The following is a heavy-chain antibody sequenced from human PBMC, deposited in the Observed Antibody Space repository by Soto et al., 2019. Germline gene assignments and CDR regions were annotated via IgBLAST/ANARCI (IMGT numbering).Heavy chain of an antibody. D-gene: IGHD2-15*01. J-gene: IGHJ4*02. V-gene: IGHV3-66*01. Sequence: EVQLVDSGGALVQPGGSLRLSCAASGFTVGSNYMNWVRQAPGKGLERVSVIYTGGLTSYADSVKGRFTISRDDSSNTLYLQMSSLRTDDTAVYYCARTIGGASSLYFDYWGQGTLVTVSS. CDR1: GFTVGSNY. CDR3: ARTIGGASSLYFDY. CDR2: IYTGGLT.